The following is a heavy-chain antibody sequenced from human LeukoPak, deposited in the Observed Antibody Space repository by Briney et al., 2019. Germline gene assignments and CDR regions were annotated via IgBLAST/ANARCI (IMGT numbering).Heavy chain of an antibody. J-gene: IGHJ6*03. Sequence: SETLSLTCTVSGGSISSSNYYWGWIRRPPGRGLEYIGSIYYSGSANYNPSLNSRVTISVDTSKNQFSLKLSSVTAADTAVYYCARVGYSYGDPGYYYYYMNVWGKGTTVTISS. CDR3: ARVGYSYGDPGYYYYYMNV. V-gene: IGHV4-39*07. D-gene: IGHD5-18*01. CDR1: GGSISSSNYY. CDR2: IYYSGSA.